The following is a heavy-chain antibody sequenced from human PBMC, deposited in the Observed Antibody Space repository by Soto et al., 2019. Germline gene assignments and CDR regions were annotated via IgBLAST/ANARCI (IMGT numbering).Heavy chain of an antibody. Sequence: GGSLRLSCAASGFTFSSYSMNWVRQAPGKGLEWVSSISSSSSYIYYADSVKGRFIISRDNAKNSLYLQMNSLRAEDTAVYYCASDVDTAMETWGQGTLVTVSS. J-gene: IGHJ5*02. D-gene: IGHD5-18*01. CDR1: GFTFSSYS. CDR2: ISSSSSYI. CDR3: ASDVDTAMET. V-gene: IGHV3-21*01.